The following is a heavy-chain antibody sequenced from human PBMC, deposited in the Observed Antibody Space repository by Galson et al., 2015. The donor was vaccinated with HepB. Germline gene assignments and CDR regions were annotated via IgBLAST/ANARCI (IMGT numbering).Heavy chain of an antibody. D-gene: IGHD3-16*01. Sequence: RFTISRDNSKNTLFLQMDSLRAEDTAVYYCAKDAYRSSYYFDFWGQGTVVTVSS. CDR3: AKDAYRSSYYFDF. V-gene: IGHV3-33*06. J-gene: IGHJ4*02.